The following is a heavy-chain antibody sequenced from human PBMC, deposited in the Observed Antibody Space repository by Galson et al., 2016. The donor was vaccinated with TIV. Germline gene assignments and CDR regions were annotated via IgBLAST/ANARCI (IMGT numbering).Heavy chain of an antibody. Sequence: SVKVSCKVSGYSLTEVVMHWVRQAPGKGPEWMGGFDPEVGRTIYAQKLQARVTMTAETSTDTAYMELGSLRFEDTAVYYCATVAWFPGLSLNNWGQGTLGTVSS. CDR3: ATVAWFPGLSLNN. D-gene: IGHD3-22*01. V-gene: IGHV1-24*01. CDR2: FDPEVGRT. CDR1: GYSLTEVV. J-gene: IGHJ4*02.